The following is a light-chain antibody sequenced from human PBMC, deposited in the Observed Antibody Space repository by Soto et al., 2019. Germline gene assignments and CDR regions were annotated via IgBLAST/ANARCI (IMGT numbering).Light chain of an antibody. CDR1: QSISSY. CDR2: AAS. Sequence: DIQMTQSPSSLSASVGDRVTITCRASQSISSYLNWYQQKPGKAPKLLIYAASSLQSGVPSRFSGSGSGTDFTLTISSLQPEDFATYYCQQSYSTPWHTFGQGTKLEIK. J-gene: IGKJ2*01. V-gene: IGKV1-39*01. CDR3: QQSYSTPWHT.